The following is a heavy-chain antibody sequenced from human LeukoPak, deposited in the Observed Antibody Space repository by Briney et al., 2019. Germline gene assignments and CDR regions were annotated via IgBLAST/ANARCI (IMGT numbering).Heavy chain of an antibody. Sequence: PSETLSLTCSVSGGSISSRSHYWGWIRQSPGKGLEWIGTIYYSGTTFYNPPLQSRVSISVDTSRNQFSLRLNSVTAADTAVYYCARRNDYDFWSGNQYYFDYWGQGTLVTVSS. CDR3: ARRNDYDFWSGNQYYFDY. D-gene: IGHD3-3*01. CDR2: IYYSGTT. CDR1: GGSISSRSHY. V-gene: IGHV4-39*01. J-gene: IGHJ4*02.